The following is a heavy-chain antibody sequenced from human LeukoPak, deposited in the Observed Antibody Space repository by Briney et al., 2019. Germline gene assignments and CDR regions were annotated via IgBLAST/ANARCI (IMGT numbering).Heavy chain of an antibody. CDR3: ARGFGTSWYDY. V-gene: IGHV1-2*02. CDR2: INSNSGAT. Sequence: ASVKVSCKTSGYTFTANYMHWVRQAPGQGLEWVGWINSNSGATSYAQKSQGRVTMTRDTPISTAYMELSRLTPDDTAVYYCARGFGTSWYDYWGQGTLVTVSS. D-gene: IGHD6-13*01. CDR1: GYTFTANY. J-gene: IGHJ4*02.